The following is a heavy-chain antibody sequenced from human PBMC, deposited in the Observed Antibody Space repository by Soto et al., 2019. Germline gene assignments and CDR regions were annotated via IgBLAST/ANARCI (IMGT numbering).Heavy chain of an antibody. CDR2: IYVTGAV. V-gene: IGHV4-31*03. D-gene: IGHD2-21*01. Sequence: SETLSLTCSVSGAALNSGNYYWSWIRQVPGKGLEWIGSIYVTGAVDYNPSLRDRITISQDTSERQFSLNLRLVTAADTAVYYSAKLRIATNNYKWFDPWGQGTLVTVSS. CDR1: GAALNSGNYY. CDR3: AKLRIATNNYKWFDP. J-gene: IGHJ5*02.